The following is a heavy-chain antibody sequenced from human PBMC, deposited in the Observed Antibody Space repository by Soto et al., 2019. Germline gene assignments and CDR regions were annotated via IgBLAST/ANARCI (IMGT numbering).Heavy chain of an antibody. CDR2: INAYNGNT. Sequence: GASVKVSCKASGYTFTSYGISWVRQAPGQGLEWMGWINAYNGNTNYAQKLQGRVTMTTDTSTSTAYMELRSLRSDDTAVYYCARESSGSYDPRDLFDYWGQGTLVTVSS. V-gene: IGHV1-18*01. D-gene: IGHD1-26*01. J-gene: IGHJ4*02. CDR1: GYTFTSYG. CDR3: ARESSGSYDPRDLFDY.